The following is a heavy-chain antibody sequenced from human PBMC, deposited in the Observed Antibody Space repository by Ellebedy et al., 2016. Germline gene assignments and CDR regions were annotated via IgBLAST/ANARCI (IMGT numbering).Heavy chain of an antibody. CDR1: GGTSSSYA. V-gene: IGHV1-18*01. J-gene: IGHJ6*02. Sequence: ASVKVSXKASGGTSSSYAISWVRQAPGQGLEWMGWISAYNGNTNYAQKLQGRVAMTTDTSTSTAYMELSSLRFEDTAVYYCARGPNRYYYGSGSFHYYYGMDVWGQGTTVTVSS. CDR3: ARGPNRYYYGSGSFHYYYGMDV. D-gene: IGHD3-10*01. CDR2: ISAYNGNT.